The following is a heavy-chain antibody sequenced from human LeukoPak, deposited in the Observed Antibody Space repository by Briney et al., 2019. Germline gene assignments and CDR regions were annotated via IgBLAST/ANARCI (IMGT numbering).Heavy chain of an antibody. Sequence: SETLSLTCGVSGGSLSFYYWSWIRQSPGKGLEWIAEISQNGDSNYNMSLKSRVTISLDKSKNQVSLKLNSVTAADTAVYYCARRYCSSTSCYVIWFDPWGQGTLVTVSS. J-gene: IGHJ5*02. CDR3: ARRYCSSTSCYVIWFDP. CDR2: ISQNGDS. D-gene: IGHD2-2*01. CDR1: GGSLSFYY. V-gene: IGHV4-34*01.